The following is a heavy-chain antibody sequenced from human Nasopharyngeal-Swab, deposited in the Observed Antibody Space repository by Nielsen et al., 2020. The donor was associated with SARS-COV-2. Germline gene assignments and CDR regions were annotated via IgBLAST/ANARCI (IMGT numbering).Heavy chain of an antibody. V-gene: IGHV1-69*13. D-gene: IGHD1-1*01. CDR1: GGTFSSYA. Sequence: SVRVSCKASGGTFSSYAISWVRQAPGQGLEWMGGIIPIFGTANYAQKFQGRVTITADESTSTAYMELSSLRSEDTAVYYCARDGYGNGAFDIWGQGTMVTVSS. CDR3: ARDGYGNGAFDI. CDR2: IIPIFGTA. J-gene: IGHJ3*02.